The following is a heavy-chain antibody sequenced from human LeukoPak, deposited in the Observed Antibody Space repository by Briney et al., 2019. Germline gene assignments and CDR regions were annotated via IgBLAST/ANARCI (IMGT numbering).Heavy chain of an antibody. CDR2: IIPIFGTA. J-gene: IGHJ4*02. CDR1: GGTFSSYA. V-gene: IGHV1-69*13. CDR3: ARGTHYGGNPVYFHY. Sequence: SVKVSCKASGGTFSSYAISWVRQAPGQGLEWMGGIIPIFGTANYAQKFQGRVTITADESTSTAYMELSSLRSEDTAVYYCARGTHYGGNPVYFHYWGQGTLVTVSS. D-gene: IGHD4-23*01.